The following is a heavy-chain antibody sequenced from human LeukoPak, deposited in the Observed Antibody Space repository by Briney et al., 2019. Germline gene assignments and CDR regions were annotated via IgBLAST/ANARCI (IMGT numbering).Heavy chain of an antibody. CDR3: AKDWQWQQPIYGMNV. J-gene: IGHJ6*02. D-gene: IGHD6-13*01. V-gene: IGHV3-30*18. CDR1: GFSFSNYG. CDR2: ISYDGSSN. Sequence: GGSLRLSCAASGFSFSNYGMHWVRQAPGKGLEWVTFISYDGSSNYYADSVKGRSTVSRDNSKNTLYLQMNSLRAEDTAVSYCAKDWQWQQPIYGMNVWGQGTTVTVSS.